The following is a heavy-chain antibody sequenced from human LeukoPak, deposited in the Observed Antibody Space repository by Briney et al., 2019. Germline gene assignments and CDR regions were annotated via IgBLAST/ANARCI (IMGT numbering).Heavy chain of an antibody. J-gene: IGHJ3*02. V-gene: IGHV4-38-2*01. CDR1: GYSISSGYY. CDR2: IYHSGST. Sequence: SETLSLTCADSGYSISSGYYWGWIRQPPGKGLEWIGSIYHSGSTYYNPSLKSRVTISVDTSKNQFSLKLSSVTAADTAVYYCARPIPVLRYFDWLSAGAFDIWGQGTMVTVSS. CDR3: ARPIPVLRYFDWLSAGAFDI. D-gene: IGHD3-9*01.